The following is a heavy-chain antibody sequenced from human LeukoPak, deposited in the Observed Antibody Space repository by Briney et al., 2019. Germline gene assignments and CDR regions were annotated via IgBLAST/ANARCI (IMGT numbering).Heavy chain of an antibody. V-gene: IGHV3-23*01. J-gene: IGHJ4*02. CDR2: ISASGGST. D-gene: IGHD6-6*01. Sequence: AGGSLRLSCAASGFTFSTYAMSWVRQAPGKGLEWVSAISASGGSTYYADSVKGWFTISRDNSKNTLYLQMNSLRAEDTAVYYCANIMASIAASSFDYWGQGTLVTVSS. CDR1: GFTFSTYA. CDR3: ANIMASIAASSFDY.